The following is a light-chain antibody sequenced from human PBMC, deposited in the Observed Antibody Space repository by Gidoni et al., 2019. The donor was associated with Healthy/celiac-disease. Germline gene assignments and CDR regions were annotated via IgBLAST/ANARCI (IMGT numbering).Light chain of an antibody. CDR3: QQYGSSPWT. Sequence: EMVLTQSPGTLSLSPVERATLSCRASQSVSSSYLAWYQQKPGQAPRLLIYGASSRATGIPDRLSGSGSGTDFTRTISRLEPEDFAVYYCQQYGSSPWTFGQGTKVEIK. CDR1: QSVSSSY. J-gene: IGKJ1*01. CDR2: GAS. V-gene: IGKV3-20*01.